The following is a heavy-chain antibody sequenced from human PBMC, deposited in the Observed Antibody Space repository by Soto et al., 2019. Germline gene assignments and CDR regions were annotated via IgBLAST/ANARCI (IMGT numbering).Heavy chain of an antibody. D-gene: IGHD1-7*01. Sequence: QVQLQQWGAGLLKPSETLSLTCAVYGGSFSGYYWSWIRQPPGKGLEWIGEINHSGSTNYNPSLKSRVTISVDTSKNQFSLKLSSVTAADTAVYYCARVSGTTLLGYWGQGTLVTVSS. V-gene: IGHV4-34*01. CDR1: GGSFSGYY. CDR3: ARVSGTTLLGY. CDR2: INHSGST. J-gene: IGHJ4*02.